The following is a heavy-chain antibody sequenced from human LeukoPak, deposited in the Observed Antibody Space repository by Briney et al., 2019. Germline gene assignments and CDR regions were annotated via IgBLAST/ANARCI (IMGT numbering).Heavy chain of an antibody. CDR3: AKDGGEYSYGYYYYYYMDV. V-gene: IGHV3-23*01. CDR2: ISGSGGST. CDR1: GFTFSSYA. J-gene: IGHJ6*03. Sequence: GVSLRLSCAASGFTFSSYAMSWVRQAPGKGLEWVSAISGSGGSTYYADSVKGRFTISRDNSKNTLYLQMNSLRAEDTAVYYCAKDGGEYSYGYYYYYYMDVWGKGTSVTVSS. D-gene: IGHD5-18*01.